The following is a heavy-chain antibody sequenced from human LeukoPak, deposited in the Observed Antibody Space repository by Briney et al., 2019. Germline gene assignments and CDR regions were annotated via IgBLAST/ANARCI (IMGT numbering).Heavy chain of an antibody. CDR1: GYTFTSYD. V-gene: IGHV1-8*01. J-gene: IGHJ6*03. CDR2: MNPNSGNT. Sequence: GASVKVSCKASGYTFTSYDINSVRQATGQGLEWMGWMNPNSGNTGYVQKFQGRVTMTRNTSISTAYMELSSLRSEDTAVYYCARGGYYYDSSGYYARYYYYYMDVWGKGTTVTVSS. CDR3: ARGGYYYDSSGYYARYYYYYMDV. D-gene: IGHD3-22*01.